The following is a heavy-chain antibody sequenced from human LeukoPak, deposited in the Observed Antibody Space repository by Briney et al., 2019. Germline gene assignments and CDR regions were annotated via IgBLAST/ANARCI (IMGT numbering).Heavy chain of an antibody. D-gene: IGHD1-7*01. CDR3: ARNWNYMMGWFDP. J-gene: IGHJ5*02. Sequence: SSETLSLTCAVSGYSISSGYYWGWIRQPPGKGLEWIGSIYHSGSTYYNPSLKSRVTISVDTSKNQFSLKLSSVTAADTAVYYCARNWNYMMGWFDPWGQGTVVTVSS. V-gene: IGHV4-38-2*01. CDR2: IYHSGST. CDR1: GYSISSGYY.